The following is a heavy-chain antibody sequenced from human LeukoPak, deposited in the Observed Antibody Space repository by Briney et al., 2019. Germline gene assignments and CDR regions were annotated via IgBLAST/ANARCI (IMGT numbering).Heavy chain of an antibody. J-gene: IGHJ5*02. V-gene: IGHV3-48*04. CDR3: AKGYSYGRSWFDP. Sequence: GGALRLSCAASGFTFSSYSMNWVRHAPGKGLDWVSYISNSSSTIYYADSVKGRFTISRDNAKNSLYLQMNSLRAEDTAVYYCAKGYSYGRSWFDPWGQGTLVTVSS. CDR2: ISNSSSTI. CDR1: GFTFSSYS. D-gene: IGHD5-18*01.